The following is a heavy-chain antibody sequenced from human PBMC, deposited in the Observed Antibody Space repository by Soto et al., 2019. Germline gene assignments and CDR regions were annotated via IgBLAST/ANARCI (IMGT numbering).Heavy chain of an antibody. CDR1: GGTFSSYA. D-gene: IGHD3-22*01. Sequence: SVKVSCKASGGTFSSYAISWVRQAPGQGLEWMGGIIPIFGTANYAQKFQGRVTITADESTSTAYMELSSLRSEDTAVYYCARGGIDYYDSSGPRFYYFDYWGQGTLVTVSS. CDR3: ARGGIDYYDSSGPRFYYFDY. V-gene: IGHV1-69*13. CDR2: IIPIFGTA. J-gene: IGHJ4*02.